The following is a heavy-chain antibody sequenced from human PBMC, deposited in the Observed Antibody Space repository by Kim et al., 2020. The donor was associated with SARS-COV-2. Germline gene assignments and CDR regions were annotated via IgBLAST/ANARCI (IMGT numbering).Heavy chain of an antibody. Sequence: GGSLRLSCAASGFTFSSHAMSCVRQAPGKGLEWVSGISGDDKNTYYADSVKGRFTISREISKNTVYLQMNNLRAEDTAVYYCAKDPRLVYNNAYHYFGS. CDR1: GFTFSSHA. V-gene: IGHV3-23*01. CDR3: AKDPRLVYNNAYHYFGS. D-gene: IGHD1-20*01. J-gene: IGHJ4*01. CDR2: ISGDDKNT.